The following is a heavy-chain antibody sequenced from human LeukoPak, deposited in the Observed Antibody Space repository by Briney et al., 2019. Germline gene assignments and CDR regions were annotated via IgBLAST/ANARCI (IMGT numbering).Heavy chain of an antibody. D-gene: IGHD6-13*01. CDR3: ARVEKAASSLYYYYYMDV. CDR2: INPNSGGT. Sequence: ASVKVSCKASGYTFTGYYMHWVRQAPGQGLEWMGWINPNSGGTNYAQKFQGRVTMTRDTSISTAYMELSRLRSDDTAVYYCARVEKAASSLYYYYYMDVWGKGTTVTVSS. V-gene: IGHV1-2*02. J-gene: IGHJ6*03. CDR1: GYTFTGYY.